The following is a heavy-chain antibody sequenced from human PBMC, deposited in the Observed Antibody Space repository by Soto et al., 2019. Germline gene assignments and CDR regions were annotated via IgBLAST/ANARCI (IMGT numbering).Heavy chain of an antibody. J-gene: IGHJ4*02. CDR1: GFTFSTYP. CDR3: AEVPLTPGWYFVS. CDR2: ISGSGGTA. Sequence: EVQVSESGGGLVQPGGSLRLSCVASGFTFSTYPMTWVRQVPGKGLEWVSGISGSGGTAYYADSVKGRFTISRDNSRNMLYLQMDRLRVEHTAVHYCAEVPLTPGWYFVSRGQGTLVTVSS. V-gene: IGHV3-23*01.